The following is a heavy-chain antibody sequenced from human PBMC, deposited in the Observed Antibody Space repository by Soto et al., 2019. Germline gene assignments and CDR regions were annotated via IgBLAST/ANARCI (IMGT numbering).Heavy chain of an antibody. CDR2: TFASGST. V-gene: IGHV3-53*01. D-gene: IGHD1-26*01. CDR1: GFTVTPNY. CDR3: AKKPPSSIQGWAFGMDV. J-gene: IGHJ6*02. Sequence: GGSLRLSCLASGFTVTPNYMIWVRQPPGKGLEWASTTFASGSTNFADSVKGRFSISRDISKNTVYLQMNNLRVDDTAVYYCAKKPPSSIQGWAFGMDVWGQGTTVTVSS.